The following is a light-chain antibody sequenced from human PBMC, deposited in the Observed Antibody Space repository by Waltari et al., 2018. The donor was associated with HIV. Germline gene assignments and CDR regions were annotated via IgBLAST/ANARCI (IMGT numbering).Light chain of an antibody. CDR3: CSYAGTYIV. V-gene: IGLV2-11*01. Sequence: QSALTQPRSVSGSHGQSVTISCTGTNSDVGSYNRVSWYQQHPGKAPKVMVENVGKRPAGVPVRFAGSKSANTASLTSAGLQADDYADYLCCSYAGTYIVFGTGTKVTVL. J-gene: IGLJ1*01. CDR1: NSDVGSYNR. CDR2: NVG.